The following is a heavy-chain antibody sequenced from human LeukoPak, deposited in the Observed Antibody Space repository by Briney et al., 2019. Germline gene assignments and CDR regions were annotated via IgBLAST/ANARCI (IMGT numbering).Heavy chain of an antibody. J-gene: IGHJ5*02. CDR3: ARIPYYYDSSGFLGFDP. V-gene: IGHV1-8*03. Sequence: GASVNDSCKASRYTFTNYDINWVRPAAGQGLDWMGWMNPYSGKAGYAHKFQGRVTITRNPSITTAYMELSSLKASDTAMYYCARIPYYYDSSGFLGFDPWGQGTLVTVSS. D-gene: IGHD3-22*01. CDR1: RYTFTNYD. CDR2: MNPYSGKA.